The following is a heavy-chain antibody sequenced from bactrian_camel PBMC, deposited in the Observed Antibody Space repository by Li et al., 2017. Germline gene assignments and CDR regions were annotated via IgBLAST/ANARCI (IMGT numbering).Heavy chain of an antibody. D-gene: IGHD3*01. Sequence: DVQLVESGGGSVQTGGSLRLSCAGSGFTFSAGYINWVRQAPGNECELVAKISSNGTTYYSDSVKGRFTISEDNAKNTMYLQMNSLKPEDTAVYYCAADPGKREFYGRCDMSQGTQVTVS. J-gene: IGHJ4*01. CDR1: GFTFSAGY. CDR2: ISSNGTT. V-gene: IGHV3S67*01.